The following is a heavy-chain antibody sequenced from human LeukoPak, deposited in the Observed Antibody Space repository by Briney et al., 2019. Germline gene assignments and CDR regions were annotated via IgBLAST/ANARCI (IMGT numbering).Heavy chain of an antibody. CDR2: INYDGTST. J-gene: IGHJ6*02. V-gene: IGHV3-74*01. CDR1: GFTFSSYW. D-gene: IGHD2-21*01. Sequence: GGSLRLSCAASGFTFSSYWMHWARQAPGKGLVWVSRINYDGTSTNYADSVKGRFTISRDNAKNTVYMQMNSLRAEDTAVYYCARGDYYAMDVWGQGTTVTVSS. CDR3: ARGDYYAMDV.